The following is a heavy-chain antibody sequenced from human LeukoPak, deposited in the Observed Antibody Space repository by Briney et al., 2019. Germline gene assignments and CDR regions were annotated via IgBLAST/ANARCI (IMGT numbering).Heavy chain of an antibody. V-gene: IGHV3-49*04. J-gene: IGHJ6*02. Sequence: GGSLRLSCTASGFIFADHAMSWVRQAPGKGLECVGFIRSKAYGGTTEYGASVRDRLTISRDDSNGIAYLQMNNLKSEDTAVYYCARGPILLWLHNGMDVWGPGTTVIVSS. CDR1: GFIFADHA. CDR2: IRSKAYGGTT. CDR3: ARGPILLWLHNGMDV. D-gene: IGHD2/OR15-2a*01.